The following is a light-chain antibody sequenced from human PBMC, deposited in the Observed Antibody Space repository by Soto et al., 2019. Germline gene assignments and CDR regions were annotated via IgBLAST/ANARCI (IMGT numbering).Light chain of an antibody. J-gene: IGKJ1*01. Sequence: DIQMTQSPSSLSASVGDRVTITCRASQGFSNYSAWYQQKPGKVPKLLIYAASTLQSGVPSRFSGSGSGTDFTLTISSLQPEDVATYYCQKYNSAPWTFGQGTKVEIK. CDR3: QKYNSAPWT. V-gene: IGKV1-27*01. CDR1: QGFSNY. CDR2: AAS.